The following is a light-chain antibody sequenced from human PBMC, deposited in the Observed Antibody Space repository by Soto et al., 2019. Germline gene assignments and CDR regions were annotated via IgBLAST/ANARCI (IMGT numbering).Light chain of an antibody. CDR3: YSYAGTYTFV. J-gene: IGLJ1*01. CDR2: DVT. CDR1: ANDVGGHNY. V-gene: IGLV2-11*01. Sequence: QSALTQPRSVSGSPGQSATISCTGTANDVGGHNYVSWYQQHPGEAPKLLIYDVTERPSGAPDRLSGSKSGNTASLTISGLQTEDEADYYCYSYAGTYTFVFGTGTKVTVL.